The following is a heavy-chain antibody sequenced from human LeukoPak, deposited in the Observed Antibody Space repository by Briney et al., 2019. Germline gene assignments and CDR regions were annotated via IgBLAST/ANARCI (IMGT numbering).Heavy chain of an antibody. V-gene: IGHV4-34*01. D-gene: IGHD3-10*01. CDR3: ARGSKAPDYCGP. Sequence: PSETLSLTCAVYGGSFSNYYWTWIRQPPGKGLEWIGEIDYSGSTNCNPSLESRVTISLDTSRNQFSLNLTSVTAADTAVYYCARGSKAPDYCGPWGQGILVTVSS. J-gene: IGHJ5*02. CDR1: GGSFSNYY. CDR2: IDYSGST.